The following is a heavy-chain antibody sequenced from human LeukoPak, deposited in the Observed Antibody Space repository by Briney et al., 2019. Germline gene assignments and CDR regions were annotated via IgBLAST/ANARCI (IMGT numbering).Heavy chain of an antibody. J-gene: IGHJ2*01. Sequence: SVKVSCKASGYDFINYAISWVRQAPGQGLEWMGGIIPIFGTANYAQKFQGRVTITADESTSTAYMELSSLRSEDTAVYYCARMEATGDWYFDLWGRGTLVTVSS. CDR1: GYDFINYA. V-gene: IGHV1-69*01. CDR3: ARMEATGDWYFDL. D-gene: IGHD7-27*01. CDR2: IIPIFGTA.